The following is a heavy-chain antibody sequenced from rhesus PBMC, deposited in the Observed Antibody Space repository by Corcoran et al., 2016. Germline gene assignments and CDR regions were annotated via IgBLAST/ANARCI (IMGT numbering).Heavy chain of an antibody. CDR1: GGSISDSYR. CDR3: AREVAAAGPFDY. CDR2: IYGSSPCT. J-gene: IGHJ4*01. D-gene: IGHD6S26*01. V-gene: IGHV4S10*01. Sequence: QVQLQESCSGVLKPSETLSLTCAVSGGSISDSYRWSWIRQPPGKGLEWIGYIYGSSPCTNYNPSLTSRVTISKDTSKTRFSLKLSSVTAADTAVYYCAREVAAAGPFDYWGQGVLVTVSS.